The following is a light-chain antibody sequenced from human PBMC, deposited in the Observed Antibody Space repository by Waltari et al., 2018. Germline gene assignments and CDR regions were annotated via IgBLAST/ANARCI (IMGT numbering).Light chain of an antibody. J-gene: IGKJ2*01. CDR2: GAS. Sequence: EIVMTQSLATLSVSPGERATLSCRASQSVSTTLAGYQQKPGQAPRLLIYGASTRATGIPARFSGSGSGTEFTLTISSLQSADFAIYYCQQFDNWSFGQGTKLEIK. V-gene: IGKV3-15*01. CDR1: QSVSTT. CDR3: QQFDNWS.